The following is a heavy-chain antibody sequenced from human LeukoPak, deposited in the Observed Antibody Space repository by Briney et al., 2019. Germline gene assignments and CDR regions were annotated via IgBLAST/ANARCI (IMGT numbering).Heavy chain of an antibody. J-gene: IGHJ4*02. CDR3: AKPAKTDYADY. D-gene: IGHD1-14*01. CDR2: INTSGGST. V-gene: IGHV3-23*01. CDR1: GFTFSSYA. Sequence: GGSLRLSCAASGFTFSSYAMNWVRQAPGKGLEWVSSINTSGGSTYYADSVKGRFTISRDNSKSTLYLQMNSLRAADTALYCCAKPAKTDYADYWGQGALVTVSS.